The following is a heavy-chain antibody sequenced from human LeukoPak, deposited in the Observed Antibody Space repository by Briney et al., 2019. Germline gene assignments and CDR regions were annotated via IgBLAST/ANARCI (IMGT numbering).Heavy chain of an antibody. V-gene: IGHV1-2*02. D-gene: IGHD5-18*01. J-gene: IGHJ3*02. CDR1: GYSFSGYY. CDR3: ARKWIQLWSDAFDI. CDR2: INPNSGAT. Sequence: RASVELSCKASGYSFSGYYIHWLRQAPGQGLEWMGWINPNSGATTYAQKFQGRVTMTRDTSISTVYMELSRLRSDDTAVYYCARKWIQLWSDAFDIWGQGTMVTVSS.